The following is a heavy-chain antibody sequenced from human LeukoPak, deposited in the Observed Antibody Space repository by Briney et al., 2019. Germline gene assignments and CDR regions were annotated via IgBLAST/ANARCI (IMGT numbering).Heavy chain of an antibody. V-gene: IGHV3-30*02. J-gene: IGHJ4*02. CDR1: GFTFSSYG. Sequence: PGGSLRLSCAASGFTFSSYGMHWVRQAPGKGLEWVAFIRYDGSNKYYADSVKGRFTISRDNSKNTLYLQMNSLRAEDTAVYYCAKVLDYYDSSGYYLFDYWGQGTLVTVSS. D-gene: IGHD3-22*01. CDR3: AKVLDYYDSSGYYLFDY. CDR2: IRYDGSNK.